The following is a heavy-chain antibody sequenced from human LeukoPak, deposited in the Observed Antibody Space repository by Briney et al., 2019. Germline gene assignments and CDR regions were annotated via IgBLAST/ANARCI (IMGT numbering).Heavy chain of an antibody. J-gene: IGHJ6*03. Sequence: PGGSLRLSCAASGFTFSDYMSWIRQAPGKGLEWVSYISSSGSTIYYADSVKGRFTISRDNAKNSLYLQMNSLRVEDTAVYYCARDRLYYYMDVWGKGTTVTVSS. CDR1: GFTFSDY. CDR2: ISSSGSTI. CDR3: ARDRLYYYMDV. V-gene: IGHV3-11*01.